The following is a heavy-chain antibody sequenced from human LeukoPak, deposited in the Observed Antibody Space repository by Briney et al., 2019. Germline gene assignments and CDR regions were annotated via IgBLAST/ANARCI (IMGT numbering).Heavy chain of an antibody. V-gene: IGHV4-39*01. CDR2: IYYSGST. J-gene: IGHJ4*02. Sequence: SETLSLTCSVSGGSISSSSYYWGWIRQPPGKGLEWIGSIYYSGSTYYNPSLKSRVTLSVDTSKNQFSLKLSSVTAADTAVYYCATSVTMILRIDYWGQGTLVTVSS. D-gene: IGHD3-22*01. CDR1: GGSISSSSYY. CDR3: ATSVTMILRIDY.